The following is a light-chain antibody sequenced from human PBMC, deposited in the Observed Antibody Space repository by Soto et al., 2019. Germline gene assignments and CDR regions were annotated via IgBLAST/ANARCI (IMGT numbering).Light chain of an antibody. CDR1: QNIGRF. V-gene: IGKV1-39*01. J-gene: IGKJ1*01. CDR2: VAS. CDR3: QQTYSSSWT. Sequence: DIQMTQSPSSLSASVGDRVTITCRASQNIGRFLNWHQQKPGKAPNVLINVASTLRSGVPSRFSGSGSGTDFTLTVSSLQPEDFATYYCQQTYSSSWTFGQGTKVDIK.